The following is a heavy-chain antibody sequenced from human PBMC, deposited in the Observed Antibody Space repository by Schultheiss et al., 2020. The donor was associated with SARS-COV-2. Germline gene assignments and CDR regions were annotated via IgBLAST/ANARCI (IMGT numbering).Heavy chain of an antibody. J-gene: IGHJ6*03. V-gene: IGHV1-18*01. D-gene: IGHD4/OR15-4a*01. CDR1: GYTFSSYG. CDR3: ARALRYYYMDV. CDR2: ISAYNGHT. Sequence: ASVKVSCKASGYTFSSYGISWVRQAPGQGLEWMGWISAYNGHTSYAQKFQGRITMTTDTSARTAYMELRSVRSDDTAVYYCARALRYYYMDVWGKGTTVTVSS.